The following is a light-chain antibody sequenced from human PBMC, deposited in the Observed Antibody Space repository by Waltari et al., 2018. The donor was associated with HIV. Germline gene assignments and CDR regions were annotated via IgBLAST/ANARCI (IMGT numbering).Light chain of an antibody. CDR2: EVR. CDR1: SDDIGGSQY. V-gene: IGLV2-14*01. J-gene: IGLJ2*01. CDR3: SSYTNTNTLI. Sequence: QSALTQPASVSGSPGQSLGIPCTGTSDDIGGSQYGSWYQQPPGNVPKLILFEVRTRPSGVSNRFSGSKSDNTASLSISGLQAEDEAAYYCSSYTNTNTLIFGGGTRLTVL.